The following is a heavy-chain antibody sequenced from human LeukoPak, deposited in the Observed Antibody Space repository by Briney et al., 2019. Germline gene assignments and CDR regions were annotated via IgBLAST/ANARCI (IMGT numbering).Heavy chain of an antibody. J-gene: IGHJ5*02. Sequence: ASVKVSCKASGGTFSSCPISWVRQAPGQGLEWMGGIIPIFGTANYAQKFQGRVTITADESTSTAYMELSSLRSEDTAVYYCARESPGVTWFDPWGQGTLVTVSS. V-gene: IGHV1-69*13. D-gene: IGHD2-21*02. CDR3: ARESPGVTWFDP. CDR2: IIPIFGTA. CDR1: GGTFSSCP.